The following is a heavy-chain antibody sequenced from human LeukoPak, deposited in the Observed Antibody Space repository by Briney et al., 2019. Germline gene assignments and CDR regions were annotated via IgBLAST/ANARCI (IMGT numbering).Heavy chain of an antibody. J-gene: IGHJ5*02. CDR2: PYYSGST. CDR1: GVTISSNY. Sequence: SETLSFTCTVYGVTISSNYWSWLPQPPGKGLQWMGNPYYSGSTNYNPSLKRRVTISVDTSKNQSSLKLSSVTAADTAMYYCARRTLAKWFDPWGQGTLVTVSS. D-gene: IGHD5-12*01. CDR3: ARRTLAKWFDP. V-gene: IGHV4-59*08.